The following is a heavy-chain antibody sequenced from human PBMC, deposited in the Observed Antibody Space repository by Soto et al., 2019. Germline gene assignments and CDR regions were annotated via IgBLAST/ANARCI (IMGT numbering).Heavy chain of an antibody. Sequence: LRLSCAAFGLTISGKKYVAWVRQAPGKGLEWVSALYDVDGSFYADSVKGRFTTSSDSSKTTVYLQMNDLRPDDTAVYYCATWHEREHAYDVWGQGTTVTVS. D-gene: IGHD1-1*01. V-gene: IGHV3-53*01. CDR2: LYDVDGS. CDR1: GLTISGKKY. CDR3: ATWHEREHAYDV. J-gene: IGHJ3*01.